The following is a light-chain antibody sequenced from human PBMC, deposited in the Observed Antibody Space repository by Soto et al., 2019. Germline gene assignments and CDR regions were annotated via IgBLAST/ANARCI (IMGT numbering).Light chain of an antibody. CDR3: QQYYSTHPS. Sequence: DIVMTQSPDSLAVSLGERATINCKSSQSVLYSSNNKNYLAWYQQKPGQPPKLLIYWASTRESGVPDRFSGSGSGTDFTLTISSLHAEDVAVYYCQQYYSTHPSFGGGTKVEIK. V-gene: IGKV4-1*01. CDR1: QSVLYSSNNKNY. CDR2: WAS. J-gene: IGKJ4*01.